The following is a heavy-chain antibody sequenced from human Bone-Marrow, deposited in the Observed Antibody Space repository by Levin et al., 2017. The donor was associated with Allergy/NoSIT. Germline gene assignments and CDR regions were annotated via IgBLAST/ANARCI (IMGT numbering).Heavy chain of an antibody. J-gene: IGHJ4*02. CDR1: GYTFTNYD. CDR2: MNPNSGNT. D-gene: IGHD1-1*01. CDR3: ARNYAETGLFEY. Sequence: PEASVKVSCKASGYTFTNYDINWVRQAAGQGLEWLGWMNPNSGNTGYAQKFQGRVTMTRDTSISTAYMELSSLTSEDTAMYYCARNYAETGLFEYWGQGTLVTVSS. V-gene: IGHV1-8*01.